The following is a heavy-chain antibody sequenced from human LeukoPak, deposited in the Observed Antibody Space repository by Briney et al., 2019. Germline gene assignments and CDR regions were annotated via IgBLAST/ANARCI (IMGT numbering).Heavy chain of an antibody. V-gene: IGHV3-43D*03. CDR1: GFIFSSYS. CDR2: ISWDGGST. D-gene: IGHD6-13*01. J-gene: IGHJ6*03. CDR3: AKGGAAAVLRTRYYMDV. Sequence: QSGGSLRLSCGASGFIFSSYSMNWVRQAPGKGLEWVSLISWDGGSTYYADSVKGRFTISRDNSKNSLYLQMNSLRAEDTALYYCAKGGAAAVLRTRYYMDVWGKGTTVTVSS.